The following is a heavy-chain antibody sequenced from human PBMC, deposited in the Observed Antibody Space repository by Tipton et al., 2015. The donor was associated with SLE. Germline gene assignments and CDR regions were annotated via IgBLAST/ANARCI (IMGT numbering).Heavy chain of an antibody. V-gene: IGHV4-59*01. CDR2: IYYTGSS. J-gene: IGHJ3*02. CDR1: GGSMNDYY. CDR3: ARNPITMVRGVIPGVFDI. D-gene: IGHD3-10*01. Sequence: TLSLTCTVSGGSMNDYYWSWFRQPPGKGLEWIGYIYYTGSSNHNPSLKGRVTMSVDTSKNQFSLSVNSVTAADTAVYYCARNPITMVRGVIPGVFDIWGQGTMVTVSS.